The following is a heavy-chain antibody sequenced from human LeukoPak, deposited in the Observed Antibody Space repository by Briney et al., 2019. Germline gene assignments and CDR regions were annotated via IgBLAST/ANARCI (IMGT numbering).Heavy chain of an antibody. CDR1: GSTASNNY. J-gene: IGHJ4*02. Sequence: PGGSLRPSCVASGSTASNNYVSWVRQAPGKGLEWVSVIYSGGSTYYADSVKGRFTISRDNSKNTLYLQMNSLRAEDTAVYYCARDIRQYSSYDSPWYFDYWGQGTLVTVSS. V-gene: IGHV3-66*01. CDR2: IYSGGST. CDR3: ARDIRQYSSYDSPWYFDY. D-gene: IGHD5-12*01.